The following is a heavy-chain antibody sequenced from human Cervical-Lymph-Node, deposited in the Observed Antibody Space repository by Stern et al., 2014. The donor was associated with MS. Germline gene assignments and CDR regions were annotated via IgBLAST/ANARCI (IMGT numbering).Heavy chain of an antibody. CDR1: GFSLNTGTMS. D-gene: IGHD3-10*01. J-gene: IGHJ4*02. CDR2: IDWDYDK. Sequence: QVTLRESGPALVKPTETLTLTCDFSGFSLNTGTMSVAWIRQAPGKALEWIGVIDWDYDKFYSSSLKTRLTLSKDPSKNQLVLTMAKVAPVDTATCYCAGMRGAKPHYFDHWGQGILVVVSS. CDR3: AGMRGAKPHYFDH. V-gene: IGHV2-70*01.